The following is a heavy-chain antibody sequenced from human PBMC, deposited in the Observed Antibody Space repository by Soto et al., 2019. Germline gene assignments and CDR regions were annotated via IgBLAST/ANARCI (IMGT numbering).Heavy chain of an antibody. CDR3: ASLGLVAGLRRPYDD. CDR2: IIPIFGTA. Sequence: ASVKVSCKASGGTFSSYAISWVRRAPGQGLEWMGGIIPIFGTANYAQKFQGRVTITADESTSTAYMELSSLRSEDTAVYYCASLGLVAGLRRPYDDWGQGTLVTVSS. CDR1: GGTFSSYA. V-gene: IGHV1-69*13. J-gene: IGHJ4*02. D-gene: IGHD6-19*01.